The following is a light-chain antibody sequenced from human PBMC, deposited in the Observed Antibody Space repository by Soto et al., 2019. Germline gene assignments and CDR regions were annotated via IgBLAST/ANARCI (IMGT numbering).Light chain of an antibody. CDR3: QQYNSYSYT. CDR1: QSISSW. V-gene: IGKV1-5*01. J-gene: IGKJ2*01. Sequence: DIQMTQSPSTLSASVGDRVTITCRASQSISSWLAWNQQKPGKAPKLLIYDASNLESGVPSRFSGSGSGTEFTLTISSLQPDDFATYYCQQYNSYSYTFGQGTKLEIK. CDR2: DAS.